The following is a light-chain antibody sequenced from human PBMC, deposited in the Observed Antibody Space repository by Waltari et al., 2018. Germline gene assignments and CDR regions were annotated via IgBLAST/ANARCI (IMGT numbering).Light chain of an antibody. CDR1: NIGRNT. Sequence: SYVLTQPPSVSVAPGDTARVTCGGANIGRNTVHWYQQKPGQAPILVISHDIARPSGIPERFSGYTYGNTATLTISRVVAGDEADYYCQVWDVSSDHLYVFGTGTRVTV. J-gene: IGLJ1*01. CDR2: HDI. CDR3: QVWDVSSDHLYV. V-gene: IGLV3-21*04.